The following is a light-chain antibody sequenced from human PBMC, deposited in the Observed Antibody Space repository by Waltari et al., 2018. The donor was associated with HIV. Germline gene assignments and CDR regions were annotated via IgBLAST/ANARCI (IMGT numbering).Light chain of an antibody. CDR2: KVT. Sequence: QSALTQLSSASWSPGQAVTISCTGTNSHIGGYNYVSWYQQHPGIALKLVISKVTKRPSGVPGRVSSSKSGTTASLTVSGLQGEDEAEYYCSSYANKNGVYVVFGGGTRLTVL. J-gene: IGLJ2*01. CDR3: SSYANKNGVYVV. V-gene: IGLV2-8*01. CDR1: NSHIGGYNY.